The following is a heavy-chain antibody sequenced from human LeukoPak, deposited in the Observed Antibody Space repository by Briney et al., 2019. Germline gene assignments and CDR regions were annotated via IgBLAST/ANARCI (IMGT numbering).Heavy chain of an antibody. CDR3: AKDPLVFPGDDDAFDI. CDR2: ISGSGGST. CDR1: GFTFSSYA. J-gene: IGHJ3*02. Sequence: GGSLRLSCAASGFTFSSYAMSWVRQAPGKGLEWVSAISGSGGSTYYADSVKGRFTISRDNSKNTLYLQMNSLRAEDTAVYYCAKDPLVFPGDDDAFDIWGQGTMVTVSS. V-gene: IGHV3-23*01. D-gene: IGHD7-27*01.